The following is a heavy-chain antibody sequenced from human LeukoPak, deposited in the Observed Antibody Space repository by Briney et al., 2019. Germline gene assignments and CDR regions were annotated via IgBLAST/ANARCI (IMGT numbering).Heavy chain of an antibody. Sequence: PGGSLRLSCAASGFTFSSYAMHWVRQAPGKGLEWVAVISYDGGNKYYADSVKGRFTISRDNSKNTLYLQMNSLRAEDTVVYYCARDVRHYYGSGSADYWGQGTLVTVSS. J-gene: IGHJ4*02. V-gene: IGHV3-30-3*01. CDR3: ARDVRHYYGSGSADY. CDR2: ISYDGGNK. CDR1: GFTFSSYA. D-gene: IGHD3-10*01.